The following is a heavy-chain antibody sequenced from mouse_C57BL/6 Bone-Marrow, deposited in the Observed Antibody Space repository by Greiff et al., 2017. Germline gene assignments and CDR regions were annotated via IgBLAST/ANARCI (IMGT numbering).Heavy chain of an antibody. V-gene: IGHV7-1*01. D-gene: IGHD1-1*01. J-gene: IGHJ1*03. CDR1: GFTFSDFY. Sequence: EVMLVESGGGLVQSGRSLRLSCATSGFTFSDFYMEWVRQAPGKGLEWIAASRNKANDYTTEYSASVKGRFIVSRDTSQGILYLQMKALRAEDPAIYYCAGEARHYYGSRDWDFDVWGTGTTVTVSS. CDR2: SRNKANDYTT. CDR3: AGEARHYYGSRDWDFDV.